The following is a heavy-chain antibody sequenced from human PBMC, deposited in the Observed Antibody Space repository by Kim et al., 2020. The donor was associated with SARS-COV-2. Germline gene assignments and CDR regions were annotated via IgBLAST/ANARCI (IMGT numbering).Heavy chain of an antibody. V-gene: IGHV4-34*01. Sequence: SETLSLTCEVYGGSFSGYYWTWLRQPPGKGLEWIGEITPNEAAHYNASLKGRVTISLDTSKNQFSLKMTSLIVADTALYFCARDFEAGVHFDLWGRGTLVTVSS. D-gene: IGHD3-10*01. CDR3: ARDFEAGVHFDL. CDR1: GGSFSGYY. J-gene: IGHJ2*01. CDR2: ITPNEAA.